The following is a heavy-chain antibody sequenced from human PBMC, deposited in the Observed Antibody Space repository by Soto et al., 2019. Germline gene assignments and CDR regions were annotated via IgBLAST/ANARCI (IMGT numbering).Heavy chain of an antibody. J-gene: IGHJ4*02. V-gene: IGHV3-43*01. D-gene: IGHD2-21*02. CDR2: ISWDGGST. CDR3: ANDLVMAAITGYYFDC. CDR1: GFTFDDYT. Sequence: EVQLVESGGVVVQPGGSLRLSCAASGFTFDDYTMHWVRQAPGKGLEWVSLISWDGGSTYYADSVKGRFTISRDNSSNSLYLRMSGLRTEDTALYYCANDLVMAAITGYYFDCWGQGPQVSVSS.